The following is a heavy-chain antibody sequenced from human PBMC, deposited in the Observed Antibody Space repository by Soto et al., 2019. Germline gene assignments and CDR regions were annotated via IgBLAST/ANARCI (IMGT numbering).Heavy chain of an antibody. V-gene: IGHV1-2*02. CDR3: PRGVGSPNYFDS. D-gene: IGHD2-15*01. CDR1: GYTFTAYY. J-gene: IGHJ4*02. Sequence: QVQLVQSGAEVKKPGASVKVSCKASGYTFTAYYIHWVRQAPGQGLEWMAWINPSSGGPNYAQKFQGRIPGTWDTSIRPVYMELSRLAFDDTAVYHCPRGVGSPNYFDSWGQGTLVTVSS. CDR2: INPSSGGP.